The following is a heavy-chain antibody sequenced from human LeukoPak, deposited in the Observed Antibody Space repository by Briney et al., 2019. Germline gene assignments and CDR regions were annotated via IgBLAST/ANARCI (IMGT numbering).Heavy chain of an antibody. J-gene: IGHJ5*02. CDR2: ISYDGSNK. D-gene: IGHD4-17*01. CDR3: AREDYEESVGWFDP. Sequence: GGSLRLSCAASGFTFSSYAMHWVRQAPGKGLEWVAVISYDGSNKYYADSVKGRFTISRDNSKNTLYLQMNSLRAEDTAVYYCAREDYEESVGWFDPWGQGTLVTISS. V-gene: IGHV3-30-3*01. CDR1: GFTFSSYA.